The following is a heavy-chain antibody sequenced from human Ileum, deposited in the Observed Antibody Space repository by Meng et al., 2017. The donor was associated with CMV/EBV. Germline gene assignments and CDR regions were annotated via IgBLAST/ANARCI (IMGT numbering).Heavy chain of an antibody. D-gene: IGHD3-10*01. V-gene: IGHV3-30*02. CDR1: GLTFSSYG. J-gene: IGHJ6*02. Sequence: CAAPGLTFSSYGMHWVRQARGKGLEWVAFIRYDGSNKYYPDPVKGRFTISRDNSKNTLYLQMHSLRAADTAVYYCAQALVREGQQNLYGMDVWGQGTTVTVSS. CDR3: AQALVREGQQNLYGMDV. CDR2: IRYDGSNK.